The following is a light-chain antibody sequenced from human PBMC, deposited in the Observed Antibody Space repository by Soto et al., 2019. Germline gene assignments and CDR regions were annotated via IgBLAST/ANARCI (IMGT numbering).Light chain of an antibody. CDR1: QGISNY. V-gene: IGKV1-27*01. CDR3: QKYNSARWT. J-gene: IGKJ1*01. Sequence: DIQMTQSPSSLSASVGDRVTITCRASQGISNYLAWYQQKPGKVPRLLIYAASTLKSGVPSRFSGSGSGTDFTLTISSLQPEDVPTYYCQKYNSARWTFGQGTKVEIK. CDR2: AAS.